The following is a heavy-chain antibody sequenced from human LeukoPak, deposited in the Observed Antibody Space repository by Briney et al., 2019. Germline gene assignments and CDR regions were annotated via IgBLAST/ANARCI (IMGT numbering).Heavy chain of an antibody. J-gene: IGHJ4*02. CDR3: TTGTEQQWLSLDY. V-gene: IGHV3-15*01. D-gene: IGHD6-19*01. CDR1: GFTLKNAW. Sequence: GGSLRLSCVASGFTLKNAWMSWVRQAPGKGLEWVGRIRSKTDGGTTDYAAPVKGRFTISRDDSKNTLYLQMNGLKTEDTAVYYCTTGTEQQWLSLDYWGQGTLVTVSS. CDR2: IRSKTDGGTT.